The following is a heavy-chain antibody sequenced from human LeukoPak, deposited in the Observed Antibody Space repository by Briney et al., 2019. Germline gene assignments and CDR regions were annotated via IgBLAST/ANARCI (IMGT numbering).Heavy chain of an antibody. D-gene: IGHD2-15*01. V-gene: IGHV4-59*08. J-gene: IGHJ4*02. Sequence: SETLSFTCTVSGGSISSYFWSWIRQPPGKGLEWIGFIYYSGSTNDNPSLQSRLTISVDTSRNQFSLKLRSVTAADSAVYYCARHYCSGGDCYSFDYWGQGTLVTVSS. CDR3: ARHYCSGGDCYSFDY. CDR1: GGSISSYF. CDR2: IYYSGST.